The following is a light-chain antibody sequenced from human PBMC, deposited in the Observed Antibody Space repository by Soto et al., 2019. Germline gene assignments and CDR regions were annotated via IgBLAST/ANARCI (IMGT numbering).Light chain of an antibody. CDR2: EVS. CDR1: SSDVGGYNS. J-gene: IGLJ2*01. Sequence: QSALTQPPSASGSPGQSVTISCTGTSSDVGGYNSVSWYQHHPGKAPKLMIYEVSKRPSGVTDRFSGSKSGNTASLTVSGLQAEDEADYYCSSYAGSNNLVFGGGTKLTVL. V-gene: IGLV2-8*01. CDR3: SSYAGSNNLV.